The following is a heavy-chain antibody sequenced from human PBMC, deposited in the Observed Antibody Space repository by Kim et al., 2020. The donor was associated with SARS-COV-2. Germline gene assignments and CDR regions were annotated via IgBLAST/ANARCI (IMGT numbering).Heavy chain of an antibody. CDR3: AREYSSGWYYFDY. J-gene: IGHJ4*02. V-gene: IGHV3-33*01. Sequence: YYADSVKGRFTISRDNSKNTLYLQMNSRRAEDTAVYYCAREYSSGWYYFDYWGQGTLVTVSS. D-gene: IGHD6-19*01.